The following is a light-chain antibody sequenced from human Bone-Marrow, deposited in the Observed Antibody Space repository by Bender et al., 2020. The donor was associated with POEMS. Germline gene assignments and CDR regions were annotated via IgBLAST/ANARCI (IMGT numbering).Light chain of an antibody. Sequence: SYELTQPPSVSVSPGQTASITCSGDKLGNKYTAWYQQRPGQAPILVIYQDTKRPSGIPERFSGSFSGNTATLTISGTQPLDEADYYCQAWDSANTVIFGGGTKLTVL. CDR2: QDT. J-gene: IGLJ2*01. CDR1: KLGNKY. V-gene: IGLV3-1*01. CDR3: QAWDSANTVI.